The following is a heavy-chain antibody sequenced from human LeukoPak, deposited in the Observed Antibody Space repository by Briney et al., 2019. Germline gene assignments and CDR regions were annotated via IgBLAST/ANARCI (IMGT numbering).Heavy chain of an antibody. CDR1: GFTVRNNY. V-gene: IGHV3-53*01. Sequence: GGSLRLSCAASGFTVRNNYITWVRQAPGKGLGWDSVIHSGGSTYYADSVKGRFTISRDISKNTLYLQMNSLRAEDTAVYYCARIAIGYGVSSGGYWGQGTLVTVSS. CDR3: ARIAIGYGVSSGGY. CDR2: IHSGGST. J-gene: IGHJ4*02. D-gene: IGHD2-15*01.